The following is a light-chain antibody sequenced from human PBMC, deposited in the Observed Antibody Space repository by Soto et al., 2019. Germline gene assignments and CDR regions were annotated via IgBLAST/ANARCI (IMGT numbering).Light chain of an antibody. V-gene: IGKV1-5*01. J-gene: IGKJ1*01. CDR2: DAS. Sequence: DIQMTQSPSTLSASLGARATISCRASQSISSWLAWYQQKPGKAPKLLIYDASSLESGVPSRFSGRGSGTEFTLTISSLQPDDFATYYCQQYNSYSWTFGQGTKVDIK. CDR3: QQYNSYSWT. CDR1: QSISSW.